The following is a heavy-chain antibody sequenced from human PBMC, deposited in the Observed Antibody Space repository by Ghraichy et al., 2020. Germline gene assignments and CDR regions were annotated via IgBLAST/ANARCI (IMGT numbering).Heavy chain of an antibody. Sequence: SETLSLTCTVSGYSISSGYYWGWIRQPPGKGLEWIGSIYHSGSTYYNPSLKSRVTISVDTSKNQFSLKLSSVTAADTAVYYCARDPILRYFDWSSPQKTATHYFDYWGQGTLVTVSS. D-gene: IGHD3-9*01. V-gene: IGHV4-38-2*02. CDR3: ARDPILRYFDWSSPQKTATHYFDY. CDR2: IYHSGST. CDR1: GYSISSGYY. J-gene: IGHJ4*02.